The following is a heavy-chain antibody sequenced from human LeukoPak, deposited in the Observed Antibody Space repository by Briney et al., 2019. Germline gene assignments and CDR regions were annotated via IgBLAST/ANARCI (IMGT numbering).Heavy chain of an antibody. CDR1: GYSFTSYW. V-gene: IGHV1-2*04. CDR2: INPNSGGT. CDR3: ARFGCSGGSCYSFDY. Sequence: GESLKISCKGSGYSFTSYWIGWVRQAPGQGLEWMGWINPNSGGTNYAQKFQGWVTMTRDTSISTAYMELSRLRSDDTAVYYCARFGCSGGSCYSFDYWGQGTLVTVSS. J-gene: IGHJ4*02. D-gene: IGHD2-15*01.